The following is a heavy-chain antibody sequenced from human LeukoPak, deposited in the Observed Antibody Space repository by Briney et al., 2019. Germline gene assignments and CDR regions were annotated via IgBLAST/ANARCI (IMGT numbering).Heavy chain of an antibody. D-gene: IGHD3-10*01. CDR2: IYYSGST. J-gene: IGHJ5*02. CDR3: ARHRMVRGGRDPDNWFDP. CDR1: GGSISSSSYY. Sequence: ASETLSLTCTVSGGSISSSSYYWGWIRQPPGKGLEWIGSIYYSGSTYYNPSLKSRVTISVDTSKNQFSLKLSSVTAADTAVYYCARHRMVRGGRDPDNWFDPWGQGTLVTVSS. V-gene: IGHV4-39*07.